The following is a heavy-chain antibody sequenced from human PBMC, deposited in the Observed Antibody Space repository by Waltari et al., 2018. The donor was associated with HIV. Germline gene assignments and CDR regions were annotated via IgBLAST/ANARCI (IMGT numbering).Heavy chain of an antibody. CDR2: INPNSGGT. CDR3: ARERKDTADGMDV. CDR1: GYTFTGYY. V-gene: IGHV1-2*04. J-gene: IGHJ6*02. D-gene: IGHD2-15*01. Sequence: QVQLVQSGAEVKKPGASVKVSCKASGYTFTGYYMHWVRQAPGQGLEWMGLINPNSGGTNYAQKLQGWRTMTRDTSISTAYMELSRLRSDDTAVYYCARERKDTADGMDVWGQGTTVTVSS.